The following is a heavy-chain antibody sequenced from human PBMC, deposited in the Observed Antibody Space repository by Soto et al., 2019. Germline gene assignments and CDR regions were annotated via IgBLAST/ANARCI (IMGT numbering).Heavy chain of an antibody. V-gene: IGHV1-69*01. D-gene: IGHD2-2*01. CDR2: IIPMFGTA. J-gene: IGHJ5*02. CDR1: GGTFSRDA. CDR3: ASQRYCSSTSCRRGGGVNWFDP. Sequence: QVQLVQSGAEVKKPGSSVKVSCKASGGTFSRDAISWVRQAPGQGLEWMGGIIPMFGTANYAQKFQGRVTITADESTSTAYMELSSLRSEDTAVYYCASQRYCSSTSCRRGGGVNWFDPWGQGTLVTVSS.